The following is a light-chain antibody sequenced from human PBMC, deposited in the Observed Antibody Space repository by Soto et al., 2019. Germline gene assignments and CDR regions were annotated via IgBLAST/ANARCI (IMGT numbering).Light chain of an antibody. CDR3: QQYDKWPPT. J-gene: IGKJ1*01. V-gene: IGKV3-15*01. CDR2: GAA. Sequence: VMTQSPATLSVSPGERVTLSCRASHSLSNNLAWYQQKPGQAPSLLIYGAATRAPGIPARFSGSGSGTEFTLTIHSLQSEDFAVYCCQQYDKWPPTFGQGNKVES. CDR1: HSLSNN.